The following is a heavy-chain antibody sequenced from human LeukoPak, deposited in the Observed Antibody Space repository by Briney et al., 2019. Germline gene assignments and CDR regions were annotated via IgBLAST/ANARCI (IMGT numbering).Heavy chain of an antibody. D-gene: IGHD3-22*01. J-gene: IGHJ4*02. V-gene: IGHV1-46*01. CDR3: ARPEMVYYYDSSGTRGPFDY. CDR2: INPSGGST. CDR1: GYTFTSYY. Sequence: ASVKVSCKASGYTFTSYYMHWVRQAPGQGLEWMGIINPSGGSTSYAQKFQGRVTMTRDTSTSTVYMELSSLRSEDTAVYYCARPEMVYYYDSSGTRGPFDYWGQGTLVTVSS.